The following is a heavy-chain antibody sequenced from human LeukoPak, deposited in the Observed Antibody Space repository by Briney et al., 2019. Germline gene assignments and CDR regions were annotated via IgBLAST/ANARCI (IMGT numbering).Heavy chain of an antibody. V-gene: IGHV1-18*01. D-gene: IGHD2-15*01. CDR2: ISAYNGNT. CDR1: GYTFTSYG. Sequence: ASVKVSCKASGYTFTSYGISWVRQAPGQGLEWMGWISAYNGNTNYAQKLQGRVTMTTDTSTSTAYMELRSLRSDDTAVYYCARDLYRYCGGGSCYSIDYWGQGTLVTVSS. J-gene: IGHJ4*02. CDR3: ARDLYRYCGGGSCYSIDY.